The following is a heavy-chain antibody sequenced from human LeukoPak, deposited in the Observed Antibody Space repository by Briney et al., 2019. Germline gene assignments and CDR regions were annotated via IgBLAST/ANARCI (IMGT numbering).Heavy chain of an antibody. J-gene: IGHJ5*02. Sequence: ASVKVSCKASGYTFTSYGISWVRQAPGQGLEWMGWISAYNGNTNYAQKLQGRVTMTTDTSTSTAYMELRSLRSDDTAVYYCARATLLQSLVIPGDNWFDPWGQGTLVTVSS. CDR1: GYTFTSYG. CDR2: ISAYNGNT. V-gene: IGHV1-18*01. CDR3: ARATLLQSLVIPGDNWFDP. D-gene: IGHD3-9*01.